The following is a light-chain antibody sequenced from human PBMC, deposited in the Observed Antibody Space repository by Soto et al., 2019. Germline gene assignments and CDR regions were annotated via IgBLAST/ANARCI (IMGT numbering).Light chain of an antibody. V-gene: IGKV3-20*01. CDR1: QSVSFSS. CDR2: AAS. Sequence: EIVLTQSPGTLSLSPGERATLSCRASQSVSFSSLAWYQQKPGQAPRLLIYAASSRARGIPDRFSGSGSGTDFTLTISRLEPEDFATYFCQQSYMDPITFGQGTQLEI. J-gene: IGKJ5*01. CDR3: QQSYMDPIT.